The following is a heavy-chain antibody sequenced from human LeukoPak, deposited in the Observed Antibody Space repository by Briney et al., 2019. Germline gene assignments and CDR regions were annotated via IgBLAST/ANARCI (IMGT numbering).Heavy chain of an antibody. CDR1: GASISSDGYH. D-gene: IGHD3-10*01. CDR3: ARDPIYYGSGN. Sequence: PSETLSLTCSVSGASISSDGYHWSWIRQHPGKGLEWIGYIYNGGSAYYNPSLKSRVTISLDTSKNQIFLRLSSVTAADTAMYYCARDPIYYGSGNWGQGALVTVSS. CDR2: IYNGGSA. V-gene: IGHV4-31*03. J-gene: IGHJ4*02.